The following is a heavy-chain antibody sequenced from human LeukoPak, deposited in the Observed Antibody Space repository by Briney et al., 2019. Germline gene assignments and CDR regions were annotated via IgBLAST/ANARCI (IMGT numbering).Heavy chain of an antibody. D-gene: IGHD3-10*01. CDR3: ARDPGYGLGVDYGDY. CDR2: IHRGGNT. J-gene: IGHJ4*02. Sequence: GGSLRLSCPASGFTVSGNYMSWVRQAPGKGLEWLSVIHRGGNTYYADSVKGRFTISRDSSKNTVFLQMDSLRAEDTAVYYCARDPGYGLGVDYGDYWGQGTPVTVSS. CDR1: GFTVSGNY. V-gene: IGHV3-66*01.